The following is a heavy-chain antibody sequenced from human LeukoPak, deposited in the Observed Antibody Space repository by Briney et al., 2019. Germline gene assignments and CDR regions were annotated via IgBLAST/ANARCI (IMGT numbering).Heavy chain of an antibody. CDR3: ARDSGYAFDT. D-gene: IGHD2-15*01. Sequence: GGSLRLSCAASGFTLSSYRMNWVRQAPGKGLEWVSYIRSSSSTIYYADSVKGRFTISSDNAKNSLYLQMNTLRDEDTAVYFCARDSGYAFDTWGQGTMVTVSP. CDR2: IRSSSSTI. V-gene: IGHV3-48*02. J-gene: IGHJ3*02. CDR1: GFTLSSYR.